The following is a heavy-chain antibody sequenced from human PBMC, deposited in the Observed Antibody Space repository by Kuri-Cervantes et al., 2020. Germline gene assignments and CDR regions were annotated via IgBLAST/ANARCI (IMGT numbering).Heavy chain of an antibody. CDR2: ISSSSTYI. J-gene: IGHJ4*02. CDR1: GFTFSSYS. V-gene: IGHV3-21*01. CDR3: ARDNAVEMYSSSWYTFDY. D-gene: IGHD6-13*01. Sequence: GESLKIPCAASGFTFSSYSMNWVRQAPGKGLEWVSSISSSSTYIYYADSVKGRFTISRDNAKNSLYLQMNSLRAEDTAVYYCARDNAVEMYSSSWYTFDYWGQGTLVTVSS.